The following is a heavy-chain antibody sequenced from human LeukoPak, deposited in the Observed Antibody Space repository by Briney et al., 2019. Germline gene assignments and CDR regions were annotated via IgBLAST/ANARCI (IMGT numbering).Heavy chain of an antibody. V-gene: IGHV5-51*01. D-gene: IGHD3-22*01. J-gene: IGHJ4*02. Sequence: GESLKISCKGSGYSFTSYRIGWVRQMPGKGLEWKGIIYPGDSDTRYSPSFQGQVTISADKSISTAYLQWSSLKASDTAMYYCARLTYYDSSGYYCDYWGQGTLVTVSS. CDR2: IYPGDSDT. CDR3: ARLTYYDSSGYYCDY. CDR1: GYSFTSYR.